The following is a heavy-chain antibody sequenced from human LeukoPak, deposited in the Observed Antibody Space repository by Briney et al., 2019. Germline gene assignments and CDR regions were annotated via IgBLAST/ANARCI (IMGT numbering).Heavy chain of an antibody. D-gene: IGHD2-21*01. Sequence: GGSLRLSCAASGFTVSNNYMSWVRRAAGKGLEWVALIYSAGGTYYADSVKGRFTISRDNSKNTLHLQMNSLRAEDTAVYYSVRNSGELGAWGQGTLVTVSS. V-gene: IGHV3-53*01. CDR2: IYSAGGT. CDR3: VRNSGELGA. CDR1: GFTVSNNY. J-gene: IGHJ4*02.